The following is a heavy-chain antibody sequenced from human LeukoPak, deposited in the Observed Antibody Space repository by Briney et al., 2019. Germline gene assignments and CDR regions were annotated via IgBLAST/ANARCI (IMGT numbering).Heavy chain of an antibody. CDR3: ARIAAAGHGFDY. J-gene: IGHJ4*02. CDR2: IYYSGST. Sequence: SQTLSLTCTVSGGSISSGGYYWSWIRQHPGKGLEWIGYIYYSGSTNYNPSLKSRVTISVDTSKNQFSLNLSSVTAADTAVYYCARIAAAGHGFDYWGQGTLVTVSS. D-gene: IGHD6-13*01. CDR1: GGSISSGGYY. V-gene: IGHV4-31*03.